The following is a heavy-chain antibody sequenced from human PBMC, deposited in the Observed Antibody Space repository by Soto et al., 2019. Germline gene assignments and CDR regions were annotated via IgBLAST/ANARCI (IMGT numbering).Heavy chain of an antibody. CDR1: GGTFSSYA. V-gene: IGHV1-69*12. Sequence: QVQLVQSGAEVKKPGSSVKVSCKASGGTFSSYAISWVRQAPGQGLEWMGGIIPIFGTADYAQKFQGRVTITADEATSTAYMELSSLRSEDTAVYYCAGHSSGVPGYYNGMDVWGQGTTVTVSS. J-gene: IGHJ6*02. D-gene: IGHD3-22*01. CDR2: IIPIFGTA. CDR3: AGHSSGVPGYYNGMDV.